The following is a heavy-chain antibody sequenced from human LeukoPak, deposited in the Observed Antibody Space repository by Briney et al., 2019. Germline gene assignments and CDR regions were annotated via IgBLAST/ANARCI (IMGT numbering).Heavy chain of an antibody. J-gene: IGHJ4*02. CDR1: GFSFDESG. D-gene: IGHD4-23*01. CDR3: ARVPDYSGNLLYYFDY. CDR2: ITWNGGTT. V-gene: IGHV3-20*04. Sequence: AGGSLRLSCAASGFSFDESGMSWVRQAPGKALEWVSGITWNGGTTGYADSVKGRFTISRDNAKNSLYLQMNSLRAEDTAFYYCARVPDYSGNLLYYFDYWGQGTLVTVSS.